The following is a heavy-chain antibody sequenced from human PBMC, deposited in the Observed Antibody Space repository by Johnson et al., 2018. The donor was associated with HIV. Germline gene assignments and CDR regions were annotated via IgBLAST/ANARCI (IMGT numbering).Heavy chain of an antibody. V-gene: IGHV3-74*02. J-gene: IGHJ3*02. CDR3: ARGPMIVVPHDAFDI. CDR2: INSDGSST. D-gene: IGHD3-22*01. CDR1: GFTFSSYG. Sequence: QLVESGGGVVQPGRSLRLSCAASGFTFSSYGMHWVRQAPGKGLVWDSRINSDGSSTSYADSVKGRFTISRDNAKNTLYLQMNSLRAEDTAVYYCARGPMIVVPHDAFDIWGQGTMVTVSS.